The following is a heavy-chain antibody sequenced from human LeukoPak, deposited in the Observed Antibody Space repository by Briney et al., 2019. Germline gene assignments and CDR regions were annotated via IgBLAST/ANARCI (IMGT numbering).Heavy chain of an antibody. CDR2: IYHSGST. CDR3: ARSTVAGWLQRLDAFDI. CDR1: GYSISSGYY. D-gene: IGHD4-23*01. J-gene: IGHJ3*02. Sequence: PSETLSLTCTVSGYSISSGYYWGWIRQPPWKGLEWIGSIYHSGSTYYNPSLKSRVTISVDTSKNQFSLKLSSVTAADTAVYYCARSTVAGWLQRLDAFDIWGQGTMVTVSS. V-gene: IGHV4-38-2*02.